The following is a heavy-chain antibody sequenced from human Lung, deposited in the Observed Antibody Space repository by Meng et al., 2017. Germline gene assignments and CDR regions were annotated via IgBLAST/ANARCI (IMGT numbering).Heavy chain of an antibody. CDR2: INWNGGST. CDR3: ARIGSATMGYNWKDPAFDI. D-gene: IGHD1-20*01. V-gene: IGHV3-20*04. Sequence: GEALKTSCAAAGITIDDYGMSWGRQAPGKGLEWGSGINWNGGSTGYADSVKGRFTISRDNAKNSLYLQMNSLRAEDTALYYCARIGSATMGYNWKDPAFDIWGQGTMVT. CDR1: GITIDDYG. J-gene: IGHJ3*02.